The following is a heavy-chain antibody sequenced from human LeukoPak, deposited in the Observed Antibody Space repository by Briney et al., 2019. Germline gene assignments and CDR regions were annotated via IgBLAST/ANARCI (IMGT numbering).Heavy chain of an antibody. CDR3: ARELYFFDP. CDR2: ISSSGSTI. V-gene: IGHV3-48*03. Sequence: TGGSLRLSCAASGFTFSSYEMNWVRQAPGKGLEWVSHISSSGSTIYYADSVKGRFTISRDNAKNSLYLQMNSLRAEDTAVYYCARELYFFDPWGQGTLVTVSS. J-gene: IGHJ5*02. CDR1: GFTFSSYE. D-gene: IGHD2-21*01.